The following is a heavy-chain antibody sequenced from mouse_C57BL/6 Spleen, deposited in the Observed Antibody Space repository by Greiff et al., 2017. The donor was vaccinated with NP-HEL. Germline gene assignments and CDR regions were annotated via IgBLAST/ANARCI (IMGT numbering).Heavy chain of an antibody. J-gene: IGHJ1*03. Sequence: VQLHQSGAELVRPGTSVKMSCKASGYTFTNYWIGWAKQRPGHGLEWIGDIYPGGGYTNYNEKFKGKATLTADKSSSTAYMQFSSLTSEDSAIYYCARSNYDYDVNWYFDVWGTGTTVTVSS. CDR3: ARSNYDYDVNWYFDV. CDR2: IYPGGGYT. V-gene: IGHV1-63*01. CDR1: GYTFTNYW. D-gene: IGHD2-4*01.